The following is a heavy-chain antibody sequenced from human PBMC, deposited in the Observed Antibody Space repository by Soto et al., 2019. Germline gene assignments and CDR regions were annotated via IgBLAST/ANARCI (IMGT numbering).Heavy chain of an antibody. J-gene: IGHJ6*03. CDR2: IYYSGST. Sequence: QVQLQESGPGLVKPSETLSLTCTVSGGSISSYYWSWIRQPPGKGLEWIGYIYYSGSTNYNPSLKRRVTLSVDTSKNQFSLKLSSVTAADTAVYYCARRVSVVVPAAMYYYYYYMDVWGKGTTVTVSS. CDR1: GGSISSYY. CDR3: ARRVSVVVPAAMYYYYYYMDV. V-gene: IGHV4-59*08. D-gene: IGHD2-2*01.